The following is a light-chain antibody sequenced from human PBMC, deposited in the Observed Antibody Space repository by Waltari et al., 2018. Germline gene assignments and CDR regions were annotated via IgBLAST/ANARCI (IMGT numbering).Light chain of an antibody. Sequence: DIVMTQSPLSLPVTPGEPASISCRSSQSLLNGNGYNYLDWYLQRPGQSPQLLIYLGSNRASGVPDRFSGSGSGTDFTLKISRVEAEDVGVYYCMQTLQTPFTVGQGTRLEIK. V-gene: IGKV2-28*01. J-gene: IGKJ5*01. CDR3: MQTLQTPFT. CDR2: LGS. CDR1: QSLLNGNGYNY.